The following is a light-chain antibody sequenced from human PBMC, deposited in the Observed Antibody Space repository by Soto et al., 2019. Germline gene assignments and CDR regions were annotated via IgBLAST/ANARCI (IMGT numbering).Light chain of an antibody. CDR2: AAS. V-gene: IGKV1-9*01. CDR1: QGISSY. Sequence: DIQLTQSPSFLSASVGDRVTITCRASQGISSYLAWYQQKPGKAPKLLIYAASTLQSGVTSRFSGSGSGTEFTLTVSSLQPEDFATYYCQHLNSYPRTFGQGTKVEIK. CDR3: QHLNSYPRT. J-gene: IGKJ1*01.